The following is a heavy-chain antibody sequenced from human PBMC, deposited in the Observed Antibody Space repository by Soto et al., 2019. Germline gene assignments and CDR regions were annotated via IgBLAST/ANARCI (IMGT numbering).Heavy chain of an antibody. CDR2: IYYSGSS. Sequence: QVQLQESGPGLVKPSQTLSLTCTVSGGSISNADYYWSWVRQPPGKGLEWIGYIYYSGSSFFNPSLKSRVTMSKDTSKTQFSLRLPSVTAADTAVYYCARAIVVTVGGMDVWGRGTTVTVSS. CDR1: GGSISNADYY. V-gene: IGHV4-30-4*01. J-gene: IGHJ6*02. CDR3: ARAIVVTVGGMDV. D-gene: IGHD5-12*01.